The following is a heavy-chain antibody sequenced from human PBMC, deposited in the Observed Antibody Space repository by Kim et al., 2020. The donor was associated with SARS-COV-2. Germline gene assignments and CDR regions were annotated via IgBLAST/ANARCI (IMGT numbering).Heavy chain of an antibody. D-gene: IGHD3-3*01. V-gene: IGHV4-34*01. CDR2: INHSGST. Sequence: SETLSLTCAVYGGSFSGYYWSWIRQPPGKGLEWIGEINHSGSTNYNPSLKSRVTISVDTSKNQFSLKLSSLTAADTAVYYCAREVITIFGVVTRDYGMDV. J-gene: IGHJ6*01. CDR3: AREVITIFGVVTRDYGMDV. CDR1: GGSFSGYY.